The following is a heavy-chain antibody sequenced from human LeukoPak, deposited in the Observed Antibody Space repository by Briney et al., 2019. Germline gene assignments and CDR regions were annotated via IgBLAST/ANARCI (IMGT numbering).Heavy chain of an antibody. CDR3: ARERGEVGGSYFLDY. CDR2: ISSNGGST. CDR1: GFTFSSYA. D-gene: IGHD1-26*01. Sequence: GGSLRLSCAASGFTFSSYAMHWVRQAPGKGLEYVSAISSNGGSTYYANSVKGRFTISRDNSKNTLYLQMGSLRSEDMAFYYCARERGEVGGSYFLDYWGQGTLVTVSS. V-gene: IGHV3-64*01. J-gene: IGHJ4*02.